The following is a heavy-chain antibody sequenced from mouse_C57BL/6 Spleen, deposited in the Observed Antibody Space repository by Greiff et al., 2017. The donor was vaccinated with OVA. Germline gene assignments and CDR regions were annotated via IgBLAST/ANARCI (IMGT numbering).Heavy chain of an antibody. V-gene: IGHV1-55*01. CDR2: IYPGSGST. D-gene: IGHD2-5*01. CDR3: ARWSYYSTYVPMDY. Sequence: QVQLQQPGAELVKPGASVKMSCKASGYTFTSYWITWVKQRPGQGLEWIGDIYPGSGSTNYNEKFKSKATLTVDTSSSTAYMQLSSLTSEDSAVYYCARWSYYSTYVPMDYWGQGTAVTVAS. CDR1: GYTFTSYW. J-gene: IGHJ4*01.